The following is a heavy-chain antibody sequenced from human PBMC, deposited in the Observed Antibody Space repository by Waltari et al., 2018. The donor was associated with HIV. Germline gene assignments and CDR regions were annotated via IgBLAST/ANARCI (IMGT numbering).Heavy chain of an antibody. CDR3: ARKYSSSWGAPFDY. CDR1: GFTLSRYG. D-gene: IGHD6-13*01. CDR2: IWYDGSKK. V-gene: IGHV3-33*01. Sequence: QVQLVESGGGVVQPGRSLRLSCATSGFTLSRYGMHWVRQAPGKGLGWVTVIWYDGSKKYYADSVKGRFTISRDNSKNTLYLQMNSLRIEDKAVYYCARKYSSSWGAPFDYWGQGTLVTVSS. J-gene: IGHJ4*02.